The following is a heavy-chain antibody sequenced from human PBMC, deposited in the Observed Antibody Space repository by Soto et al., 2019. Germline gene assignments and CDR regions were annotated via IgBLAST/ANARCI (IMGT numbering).Heavy chain of an antibody. CDR3: VREGSGWYSRGCFDF. V-gene: IGHV3-23*01. D-gene: IGHD6-19*01. Sequence: GGSLRLSCAASGFSFSNYAMNWVRQAPGKRLEWVSGISGSGGSASYAYSVQGRFTISRDNSNNTLYLQMNSLRAEDTAIYSCVREGSGWYSRGCFDFWGRGTMVTVSS. CDR1: GFSFSNYA. CDR2: ISGSGGSA. J-gene: IGHJ3*01.